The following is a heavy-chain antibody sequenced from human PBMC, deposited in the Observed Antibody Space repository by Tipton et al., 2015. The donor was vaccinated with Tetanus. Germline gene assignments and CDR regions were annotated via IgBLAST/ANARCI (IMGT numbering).Heavy chain of an antibody. Sequence: SLRLSCAASGFTFSDYAMHWVRQASGKGLEWISFISSNGGTIHYADSVKGRFTISRDNGKNSLYLQTNSLRDDDTAVYYCARPSGFGRVVIIPDSFDVWGQGIMVAVSS. V-gene: IGHV3-48*02. D-gene: IGHD3-3*01. CDR1: GFTFSDYA. CDR2: ISSNGGTI. CDR3: ARPSGFGRVVIIPDSFDV. J-gene: IGHJ3*01.